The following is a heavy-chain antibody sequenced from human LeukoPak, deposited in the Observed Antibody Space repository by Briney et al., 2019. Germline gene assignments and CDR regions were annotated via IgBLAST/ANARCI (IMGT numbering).Heavy chain of an antibody. CDR3: ARGGVDY. CDR1: GFTFSNYW. CDR2: INSDGSTT. V-gene: IGHV3-74*01. Sequence: GGSLRLSCAASGFTFSNYWMHRVRQVPGEGLVWVSRINSDGSTTTYADSVKGRFTISRDSAKSTLYLQMNSLRADDTAVYYCARGGVDYWGQGTLVTVSS. J-gene: IGHJ4*02.